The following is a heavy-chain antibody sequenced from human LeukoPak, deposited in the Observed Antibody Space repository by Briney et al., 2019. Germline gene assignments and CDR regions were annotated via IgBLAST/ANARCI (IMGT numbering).Heavy chain of an antibody. D-gene: IGHD3-10*01. CDR2: ISSSGST. J-gene: IGHJ4*02. CDR3: ARETTYYYGSGSQTNFDY. Sequence: SETLSLTCTVSGDSISSGDYYWSWIRQPAGKGLEWIGRISSSGSTYYNPSLKSRVTMSVDTSKNQFSLKLSSVTAADTAVYYCARETTYYYGSGSQTNFDYWGQGTLVTVSS. V-gene: IGHV4-61*02. CDR1: GDSISSGDYY.